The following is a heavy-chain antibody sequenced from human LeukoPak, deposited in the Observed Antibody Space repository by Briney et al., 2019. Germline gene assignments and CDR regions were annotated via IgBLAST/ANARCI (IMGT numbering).Heavy chain of an antibody. CDR2: IWYDGSNK. D-gene: IGHD3-9*01. J-gene: IGHJ3*02. V-gene: IGHV3-33*01. CDR3: ATADYDILTDQGDAFDI. Sequence: GRSLRLSCAASGFTLSSYGMHWVRQAPGKGLEWVAVIWYDGSNKYYADSVKGRFTISRDNSKNTLYLQMNSLRAEDTAVYYCATADYDILTDQGDAFDIWGQGTMVTVSS. CDR1: GFTLSSYG.